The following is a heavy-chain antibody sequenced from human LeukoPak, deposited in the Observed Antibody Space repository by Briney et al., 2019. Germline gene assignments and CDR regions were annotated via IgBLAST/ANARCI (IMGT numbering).Heavy chain of an antibody. Sequence: GGSLRLSCAASGFTVANDRMSWVRQAPGKGLEWVSTVYGGGNTAYADSVKGRFTISRDTSKNTLLLQMNSLRTEDTALYFCVRERFGAIVENWGQGALVIVSS. CDR2: VYGGGNT. D-gene: IGHD5-24*01. J-gene: IGHJ4*02. CDR1: GFTVANDR. CDR3: VRERFGAIVEN. V-gene: IGHV3-53*01.